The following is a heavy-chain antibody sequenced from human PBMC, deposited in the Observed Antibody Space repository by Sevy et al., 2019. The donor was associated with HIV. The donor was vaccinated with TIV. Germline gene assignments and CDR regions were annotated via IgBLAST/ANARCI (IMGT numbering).Heavy chain of an antibody. CDR3: ARSDYGDYVGWFDP. CDR1: GFTFRNYV. V-gene: IGHV3-23*01. CDR2: ISDGGGTT. J-gene: IGHJ5*02. D-gene: IGHD4-17*01. Sequence: GGSLRLSCAASGFTFRNYVMNWVRQPPGKGLEWVSVISDGGGTTYYADSVKGRFTISRDNAKNSLYLQMHSLRDEDTAVYYCARSDYGDYVGWFDPWGQGTLVTVSS.